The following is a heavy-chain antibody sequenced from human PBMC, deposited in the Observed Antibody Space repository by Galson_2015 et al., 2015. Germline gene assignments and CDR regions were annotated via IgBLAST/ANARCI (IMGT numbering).Heavy chain of an antibody. CDR1: GFTFGDYG. CDR3: TGPRHYDFCNPY. J-gene: IGHJ4*02. D-gene: IGHD3-3*01. V-gene: IGHV3-49*04. CDR2: IRSKTNDATP. Sequence: SLRLSCAGSGFTFGDYGIHWVRQAPGKGLEWVGFIRSKTNDATPQYAASVKGRFTISRDASKSIAYLKMNSLKTEDTARYFCTGPRHYDFCNPYGGQGPRAT.